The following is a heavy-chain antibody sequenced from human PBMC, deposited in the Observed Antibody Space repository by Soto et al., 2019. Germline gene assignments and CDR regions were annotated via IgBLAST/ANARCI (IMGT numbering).Heavy chain of an antibody. Sequence: ASVKVSCKATGYTFSAYTMNWVRQAPGQSLEWMGWINAGSGNTKYSQNFQGRVSITRDTSASTVYMELTGLTSEDTAVYYCARDTETLGPRANDALDIWGQGTLVTVSS. D-gene: IGHD3-3*02. CDR3: ARDTETLGPRANDALDI. J-gene: IGHJ3*02. V-gene: IGHV1-3*01. CDR1: GYTFSAYT. CDR2: INAGSGNT.